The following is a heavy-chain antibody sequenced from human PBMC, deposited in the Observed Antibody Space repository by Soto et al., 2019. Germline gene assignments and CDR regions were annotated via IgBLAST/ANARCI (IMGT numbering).Heavy chain of an antibody. CDR1: GFSLSTSGVG. CDR3: AHRLLVWFGGMDALDI. V-gene: IGHV2-5*02. D-gene: IGHD3-10*01. J-gene: IGHJ3*02. Sequence: QITLKESGPRLVKPTQTLTLTCTFSGFSLSTSGVGVGWIRQPPGKALEWLELIYWDDDKRYSPSLKSRLTITKDTAKNQVVLTMTNMDPMDTATYYCAHRLLVWFGGMDALDIWGQGTMVTVSS. CDR2: IYWDDDK.